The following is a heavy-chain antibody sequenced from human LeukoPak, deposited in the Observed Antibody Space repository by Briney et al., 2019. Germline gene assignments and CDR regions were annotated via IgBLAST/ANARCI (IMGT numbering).Heavy chain of an antibody. D-gene: IGHD1-14*01. CDR3: ARVRYHEPTGSDI. CDR1: GYSISSGYY. V-gene: IGHV4-38-2*02. J-gene: IGHJ3*02. Sequence: PSETLSLTCTVSGYSISSGYYWGWIRQPPGKGLEWIGSGHHSGSTYYKSSLRSRVTISLDTSKNQFSLKLRSVTAADTAVYYCARVRYHEPTGSDIWGQGTMVTVSS. CDR2: GHHSGST.